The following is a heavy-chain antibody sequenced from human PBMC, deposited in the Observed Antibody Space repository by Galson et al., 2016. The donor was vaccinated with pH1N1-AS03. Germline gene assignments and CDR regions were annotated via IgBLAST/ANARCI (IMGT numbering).Heavy chain of an antibody. D-gene: IGHD6-13*01. V-gene: IGHV3-74*01. CDR1: GFTFSSYW. CDR3: YSSSWDDAFDI. Sequence: SLRLSCAASGFTFSSYWMHWVRQAPGKGLVWVSRINSDGSSTSYADSVKGRFTISGGNAKNTLYLQMNSLRAEDTAVYYCYSSSWDDAFDIWGQGTMVTVSS. CDR2: INSDGSST. J-gene: IGHJ3*02.